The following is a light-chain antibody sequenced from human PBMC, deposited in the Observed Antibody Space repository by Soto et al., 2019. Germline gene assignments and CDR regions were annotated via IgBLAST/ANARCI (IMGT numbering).Light chain of an antibody. Sequence: IVLTQSPGTLSLSPGERATLSCGASQSVSSSYLAWYQPTPGQAPRLLVYDTSYRATGVPDRFSGSGSGTDFTLTISRLEPEESAVYYCQQYDSSPWTFGQGTKVDIK. V-gene: IGKV3-20*01. CDR2: DTS. J-gene: IGKJ1*01. CDR1: QSVSSSY. CDR3: QQYDSSPWT.